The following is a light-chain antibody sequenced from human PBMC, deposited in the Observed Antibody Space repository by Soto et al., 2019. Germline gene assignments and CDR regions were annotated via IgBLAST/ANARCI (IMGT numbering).Light chain of an antibody. Sequence: DIQMTQSPSSLSASVGDRVTITCRASQSISSYLNWYQQKPGKAPKLLIYAASRLQSGVPSRFSGSGSGTDFTLTISSLQPEDFATYYCQQYGSSPLTFGGGTKVEIK. V-gene: IGKV1-39*01. J-gene: IGKJ4*01. CDR1: QSISSY. CDR3: QQYGSSPLT. CDR2: AAS.